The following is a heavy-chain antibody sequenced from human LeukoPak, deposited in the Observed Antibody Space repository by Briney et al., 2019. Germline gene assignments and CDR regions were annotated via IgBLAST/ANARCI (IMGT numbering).Heavy chain of an antibody. Sequence: PGRSLRLSCAASGFNLSYYDMHWVRQAPGKGLEWMAVISYGGTNKYYADSVKGRFTISRDNSKNTLYLQMNSLRAEDTAVYYCAREGTVTITQFDYWGQGTLVTVSS. J-gene: IGHJ4*02. CDR1: GFNLSYYD. V-gene: IGHV3-30*03. CDR3: AREGTVTITQFDY. D-gene: IGHD4-17*01. CDR2: ISYGGTNK.